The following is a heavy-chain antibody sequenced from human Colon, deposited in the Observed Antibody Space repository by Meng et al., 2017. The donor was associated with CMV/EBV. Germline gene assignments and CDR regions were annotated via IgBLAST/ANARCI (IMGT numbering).Heavy chain of an antibody. J-gene: IGHJ4*02. V-gene: IGHV3-21*01. Sequence: GESLKISCAASGFTFSSYGMSWVRQAPGRGLEWVASIVTTGSAVYYTDSVKGRFTISRDNAKNSLYLQMSSLSAEDTAVYYCVRDNARVQGNIPILVVPQGFDYWGQGTVVTVSS. CDR1: GFTFSSYG. CDR2: IVTTGSAV. D-gene: IGHD3-22*01. CDR3: VRDNARVQGNIPILVVPQGFDY.